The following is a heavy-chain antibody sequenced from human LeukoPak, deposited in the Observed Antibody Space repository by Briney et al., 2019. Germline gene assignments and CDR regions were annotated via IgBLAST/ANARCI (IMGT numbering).Heavy chain of an antibody. Sequence: PGGSLRLSCSASGFPFSSYAMHWVRQAPGKGLEYVSAISDSGGSTYYGDSVKGRFTISRDNSKNTLSLQMNSLRAEDTAVYFCAKDRHFWSGWEIDFWGQGTLVTVSS. V-gene: IGHV3-23*01. CDR1: GFPFSSYA. CDR2: ISDSGGST. D-gene: IGHD3-3*02. CDR3: AKDRHFWSGWEIDF. J-gene: IGHJ4*02.